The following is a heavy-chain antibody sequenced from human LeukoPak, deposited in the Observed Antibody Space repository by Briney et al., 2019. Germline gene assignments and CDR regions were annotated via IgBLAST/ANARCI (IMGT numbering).Heavy chain of an antibody. V-gene: IGHV4-59*08. D-gene: IGHD4-11*01. J-gene: IGHJ4*02. CDR2: IYYSGST. CDR3: ARQGPLTTAVTTRTNPFDY. Sequence: SETLSLTCTVSGVSISSYYWSWIRQPPGKGLEWIGNIYYSGSTSYNPSLKSRVTISVDTSKNQFSLKLNSVTAADTAVYYCARQGPLTTAVTTRTNPFDYWGQGTLVTVSS. CDR1: GVSISSYY.